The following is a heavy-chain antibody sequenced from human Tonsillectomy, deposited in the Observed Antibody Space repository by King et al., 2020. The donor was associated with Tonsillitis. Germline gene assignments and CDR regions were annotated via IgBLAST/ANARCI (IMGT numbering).Heavy chain of an antibody. D-gene: IGHD3-10*01. CDR3: ARVPEGFGELYGFDP. CDR1: GYTFTGYY. J-gene: IGHJ5*02. V-gene: IGHV1-2*02. Sequence: QLVQSGAEGKKPGASVKVSCKASGYTFTGYYMHWVRQAPGQGLEWMGWINPNSGGTNYAQKFQGRVTMTRDTSISTAYMELSRLSSDDTAVYYWARVPEGFGELYGFDPWGQGTLVTVSS. CDR2: INPNSGGT.